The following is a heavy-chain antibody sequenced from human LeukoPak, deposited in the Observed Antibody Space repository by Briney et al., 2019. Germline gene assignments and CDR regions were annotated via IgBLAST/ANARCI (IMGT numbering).Heavy chain of an antibody. CDR3: ARETYYYGSGSHLDY. J-gene: IGHJ4*02. V-gene: IGHV4-39*07. D-gene: IGHD3-10*01. CDR2: IYYSGST. Sequence: SETLSLTCTVSGGSISSSSYYWGWIRQPPGKGLEWMGSIYYSGSTYYNPSLKSRVTISVDTSKNQFSLMLNSVTAADTAVYYCARETYYYGSGSHLDYWGQGTLVTVSS. CDR1: GGSISSSSYY.